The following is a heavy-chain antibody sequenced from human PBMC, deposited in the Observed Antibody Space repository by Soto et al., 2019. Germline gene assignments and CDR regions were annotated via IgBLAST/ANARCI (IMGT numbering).Heavy chain of an antibody. CDR3: ARDLSPGIAAAGMGY. J-gene: IGHJ4*02. V-gene: IGHV3-21*01. D-gene: IGHD6-13*01. CDR1: GFTFSSYS. Sequence: VQLVESGGGLVKPGGSLRLSCAASGFTFSSYSMNWVRQAPGKGLEWVSSISSSSSYIYYADSVKGRFTISRDNAKNSLYLQMNSLRAEDTAVYYCARDLSPGIAAAGMGYWGQGTLVTVSS. CDR2: ISSSSSYI.